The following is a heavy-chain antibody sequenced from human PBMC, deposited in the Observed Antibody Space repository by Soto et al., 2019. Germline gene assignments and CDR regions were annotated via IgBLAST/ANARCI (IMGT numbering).Heavy chain of an antibody. Sequence: KESGPTLVKPTQTLTLTCAFSGFSLSTSGVGVGWIRQPPGKALEWLAVIFWNDDKRYSPSVKSRLTITKDTTRNQVVLTMTNMDPVDTGTYYCARRGEQASQPFDSWGQGSLATVS. CDR3: ARRGEQASQPFDS. V-gene: IGHV2-5*01. D-gene: IGHD2-21*01. J-gene: IGHJ4*02. CDR1: GFSLSTSGVG. CDR2: IFWNDDK.